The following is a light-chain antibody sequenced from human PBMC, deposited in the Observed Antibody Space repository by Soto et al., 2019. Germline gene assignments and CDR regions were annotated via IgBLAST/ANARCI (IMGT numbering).Light chain of an antibody. Sequence: QSVLTQPPSASGTPGQRVTISCSGSRSNIGSNYVFWYQQLPGTAPKLLISRNDQRPAGFPDRFSASMSVTSASLAISGLGSEDEADYYCAAWESGLRGRLFGGGTKLTVL. CDR3: AAWESGLRGRL. CDR1: RSNIGSNY. CDR2: RND. V-gene: IGLV1-47*01. J-gene: IGLJ3*02.